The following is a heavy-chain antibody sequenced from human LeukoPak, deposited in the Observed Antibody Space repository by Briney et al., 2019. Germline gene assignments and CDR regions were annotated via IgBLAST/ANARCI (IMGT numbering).Heavy chain of an antibody. Sequence: PGGSLRLSCAASGFTFSSYGMHWVRQAPGKGLEWVAVISYDGSNKYYADSVKGRFTISRDNSKNTLYLKMNSLRAEDTAVYYCAKVFQGPPNPSVTTDAFDIWGQGTMVTVSS. CDR1: GFTFSSYG. J-gene: IGHJ3*02. CDR3: AKVFQGPPNPSVTTDAFDI. D-gene: IGHD1-14*01. V-gene: IGHV3-30*18. CDR2: ISYDGSNK.